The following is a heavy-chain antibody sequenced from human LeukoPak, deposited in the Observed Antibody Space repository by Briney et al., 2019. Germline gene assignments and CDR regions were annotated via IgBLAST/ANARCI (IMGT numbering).Heavy chain of an antibody. CDR2: IYTSEST. CDR3: ARSDGYCSSTSCYNVGAFDI. CDR1: GGSISSYY. V-gene: IGHV4-4*07. J-gene: IGHJ3*02. D-gene: IGHD2-2*02. Sequence: SETLSLTCTVSGGSISSYYWSWIRQPAGKGLEWIGRIYTSESTNYNPSLKSRVTMSVDTSKNQFSLKLSSVTAADTAVYYCARSDGYCSSTSCYNVGAFDIWGQGTMVTVSS.